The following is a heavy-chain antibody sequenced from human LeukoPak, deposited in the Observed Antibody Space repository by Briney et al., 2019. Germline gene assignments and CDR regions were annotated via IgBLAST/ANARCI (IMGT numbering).Heavy chain of an antibody. Sequence: SETLSLTCTVSGGSISSSSYYWGWMRQPPGKVLEWIGSIYYSGSTHYNPSLKSRVTISVDTSKNQFSLKLSSVTAADTAVYYCARLGIGLLDYWGQGTLVTVSS. V-gene: IGHV4-39*01. CDR1: GGSISSSSYY. CDR2: IYYSGST. J-gene: IGHJ4*02. D-gene: IGHD2-21*02. CDR3: ARLGIGLLDY.